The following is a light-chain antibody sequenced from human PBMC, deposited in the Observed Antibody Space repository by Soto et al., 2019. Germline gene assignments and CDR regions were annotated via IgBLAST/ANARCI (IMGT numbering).Light chain of an antibody. CDR2: KAS. CDR1: QSISSW. Sequence: DVQMTQSPSTLSASLGDRVTITCRASQSISSWLAWYQQKPGKAPKLLIYKASTLEIGVPSRFSGSGSGAEFTLTISSLQPDDFATYYCQQYNNYSWTFGQGTKVEIK. J-gene: IGKJ1*01. V-gene: IGKV1-5*03. CDR3: QQYNNYSWT.